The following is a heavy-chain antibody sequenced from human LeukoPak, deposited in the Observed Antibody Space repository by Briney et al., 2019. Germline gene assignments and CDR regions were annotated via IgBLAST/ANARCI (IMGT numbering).Heavy chain of an antibody. CDR2: ISYDGSDK. V-gene: IGHV3-30*03. J-gene: IGHJ4*02. Sequence: PGGSLRLSCAASGFTFSSYGMHWVRQAPGKGLEWVALISYDGSDKYYADSVKGRFTISRDNSKNTLYVQMNSLRAEDTAVYYCARGSYSSSWKTFDYWGQGTLVTVSS. CDR3: ARGSYSSSWKTFDY. D-gene: IGHD6-13*01. CDR1: GFTFSSYG.